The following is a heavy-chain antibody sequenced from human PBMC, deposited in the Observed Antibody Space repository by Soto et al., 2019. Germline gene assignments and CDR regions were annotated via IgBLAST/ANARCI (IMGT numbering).Heavy chain of an antibody. CDR2: ISSSSSYI. Sequence: GGSLRLSCAASGFTFSSYSMNWVRQAPGKGLEWVSSISSSSSYIYYADSVKGRFTISRDNAKNSLYLQMNSLRAEDTAVYYCASRTYYYDSSGHHWDYWGQGTLVTVSS. J-gene: IGHJ4*02. CDR3: ASRTYYYDSSGHHWDY. CDR1: GFTFSSYS. V-gene: IGHV3-21*04. D-gene: IGHD3-22*01.